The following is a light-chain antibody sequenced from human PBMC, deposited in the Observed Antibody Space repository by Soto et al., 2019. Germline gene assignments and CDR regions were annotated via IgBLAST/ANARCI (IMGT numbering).Light chain of an antibody. CDR1: QSINKW. CDR2: QAS. CDR3: QHYSHYPWT. V-gene: IGKV1-5*03. Sequence: DIKMTQSPSTLSASPGDRVIITCQASQSINKWLAWYQQRPGEAPKLLIYQASHLQSGVPSRFSGSGSETEFSLTISSLQPADFATYYCQHYSHYPWTFGQGTKVEIK. J-gene: IGKJ1*01.